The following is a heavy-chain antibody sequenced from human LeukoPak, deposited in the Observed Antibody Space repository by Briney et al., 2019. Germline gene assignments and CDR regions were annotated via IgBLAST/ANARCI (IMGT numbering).Heavy chain of an antibody. CDR3: AVYSSGWYNTFDI. CDR2: ISGSGGST. Sequence: GGSLRLSCAASGFTFSSYAMSWVRQAPGKGLEWVSAISGSGGSTYYADSVKGRFTISRDNSKNTLYLQMNSLRAEDTAVYYCAVYSSGWYNTFDIWGQGTMVTVSS. V-gene: IGHV3-23*01. D-gene: IGHD6-19*01. J-gene: IGHJ3*02. CDR1: GFTFSSYA.